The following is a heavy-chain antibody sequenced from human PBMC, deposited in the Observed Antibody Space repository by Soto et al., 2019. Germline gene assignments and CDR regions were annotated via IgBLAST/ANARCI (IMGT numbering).Heavy chain of an antibody. Sequence: QLQLQESGPGLVKPSETLSLTCTVSGGSISSSSYYWGWIRQPPGKGLEWIGSIYYSGITYYNPSRKSRVTISVDTSKSQFSLKLSSVTAADTAVYYCASQAYYYGSGSYYNVGWFDPWGQGTLVTVSS. V-gene: IGHV4-39*01. J-gene: IGHJ5*02. CDR3: ASQAYYYGSGSYYNVGWFDP. D-gene: IGHD3-10*01. CDR2: IYYSGIT. CDR1: GGSISSSSYY.